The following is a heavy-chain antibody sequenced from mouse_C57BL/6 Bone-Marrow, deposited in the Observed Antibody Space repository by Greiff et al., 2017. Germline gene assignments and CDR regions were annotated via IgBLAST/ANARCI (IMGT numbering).Heavy chain of an antibody. CDR3: ARGPYSYGSSDLDY. D-gene: IGHD1-1*01. V-gene: IGHV1-76*01. CDR2: IYPGSGNT. CDR1: GYTFTDYY. Sequence: QVQLQQPGAELVRPGASVKLSCKASGYTFTDYYINWVKQRPGQGLEWIASIYPGSGNTYYNEKFKGKATLTAEKSSSTAYMQLSSLTSEDSAVYFCARGPYSYGSSDLDYWGQGTSLNVSS. J-gene: IGHJ2*02.